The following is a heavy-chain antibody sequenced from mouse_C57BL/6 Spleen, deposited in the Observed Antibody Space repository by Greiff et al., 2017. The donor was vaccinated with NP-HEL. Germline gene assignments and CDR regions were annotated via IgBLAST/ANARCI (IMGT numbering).Heavy chain of an antibody. V-gene: IGHV1-26*01. CDR1: GYTFTDYY. CDR2: LNPNNGGP. CDR3: ARGIDGYYYFDY. D-gene: IGHD2-3*01. J-gene: IGHJ2*01. Sequence: VQLQQSGPELVKPGASVKISCKASGYTFTDYYMNWVKQSHGKSLEWIGDLNPNNGGPCYNQTFKGPAILTVDKSSSTAYMELRSLTSEDSAVYYCARGIDGYYYFDYWGQGTTLTVSS.